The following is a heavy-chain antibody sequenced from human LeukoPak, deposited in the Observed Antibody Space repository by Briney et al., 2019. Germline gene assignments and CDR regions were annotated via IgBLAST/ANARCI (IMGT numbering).Heavy chain of an antibody. CDR2: ISYDGSNK. CDR1: GCTFSSYA. J-gene: IGHJ6*03. CDR3: ARGEVEYQLLYLYYYYYYMDV. D-gene: IGHD2-2*02. Sequence: PGRSLRLSCAASGCTFSSYAMHWVRQAPGKGLEWVAVISYDGSNKYYADSVKGLFTISRDNSKNTLYLQMNSLRAEDTAVYYCARGEVEYQLLYLYYYYYYMDVWGKGTTVTVSS. V-gene: IGHV3-30-3*01.